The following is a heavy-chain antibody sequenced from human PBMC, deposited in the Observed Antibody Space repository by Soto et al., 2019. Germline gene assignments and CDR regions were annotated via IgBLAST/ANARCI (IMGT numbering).Heavy chain of an antibody. CDR1: GFTFSSYL. J-gene: IGHJ5*02. Sequence: GASLRLSCAASGFTFSSYLMHWVRQAPGKGLVWVSRINSDGSSTSYADSVKGRFTISRDNAKNTLYLQMNSLRAEDTAVYYCARGWLVTEGSFDPWGQGTLVTVSS. V-gene: IGHV3-74*01. D-gene: IGHD6-19*01. CDR3: ARGWLVTEGSFDP. CDR2: INSDGSST.